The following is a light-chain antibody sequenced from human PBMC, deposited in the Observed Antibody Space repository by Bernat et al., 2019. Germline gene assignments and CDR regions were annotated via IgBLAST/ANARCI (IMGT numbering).Light chain of an antibody. Sequence: TCRASQDINNYLVWYQQKAGKAPKILIYKASSLQTGVPSRFSGGGSGTDFNITVSSLQPEDVGTYYCQQRHRYPFTFGPGTKLDVK. CDR3: QQRHRYPFT. V-gene: IGKV1-16*01. CDR2: KAS. CDR1: QDINNY. J-gene: IGKJ3*01.